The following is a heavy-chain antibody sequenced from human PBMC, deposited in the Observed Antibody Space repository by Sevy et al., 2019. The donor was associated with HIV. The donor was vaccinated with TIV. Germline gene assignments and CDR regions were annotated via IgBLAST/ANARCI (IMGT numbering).Heavy chain of an antibody. V-gene: IGHV1-69*13. J-gene: IGHJ4*02. CDR3: ARVGGAREGYDYVGSSFIDH. CDR1: GGSFSNSD. CDR2: TIPRFGTA. D-gene: IGHD3-16*01. Sequence: ASVKVSCKVSGGSFSNSDVIWVRQAPGQGLEWMGRTIPRFGTANYAQRFQGRVTITADESTRTVFMELSRLRSEDTALFYCARVGGAREGYDYVGSSFIDHWGQGTLVTVSS.